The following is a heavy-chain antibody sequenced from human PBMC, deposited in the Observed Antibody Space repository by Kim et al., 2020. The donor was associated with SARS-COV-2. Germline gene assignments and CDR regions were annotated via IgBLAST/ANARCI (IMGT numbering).Heavy chain of an antibody. CDR3: ARVTGAFDY. D-gene: IGHD7-27*01. Sequence: VSTYYHPSLKTRVTISVHTSKNQFSLKLSSVPAAYTAVYYCARVTGAFDYWGQGTLVTVSS. CDR2: VST. J-gene: IGHJ4*02. V-gene: IGHV4-39*07.